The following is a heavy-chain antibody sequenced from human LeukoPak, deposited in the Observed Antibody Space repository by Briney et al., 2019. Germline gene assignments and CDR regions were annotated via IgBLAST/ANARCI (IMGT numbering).Heavy chain of an antibody. D-gene: IGHD6-13*01. CDR1: GFTFSSYS. CDR2: ISNDARFI. J-gene: IGHJ1*01. CDR3: TTPAAGPGAEYSQY. V-gene: IGHV3-21*01. Sequence: GGSLRLSCAASGFTFSSYSMNWVRQAPGKGLEWVSSISNDARFIYYADSLKGRFTVSRDNAKNSLYLQINSLAVEDTAVYYCTTPAAGPGAEYSQYWGQGTLVTVSS.